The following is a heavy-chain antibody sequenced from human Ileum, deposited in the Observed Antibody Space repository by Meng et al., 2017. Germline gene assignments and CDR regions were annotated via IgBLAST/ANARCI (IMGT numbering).Heavy chain of an antibody. Sequence: GGSLRLSCAASGFTFNDYYMDWVRQAPGKGREWVGRSRNNANSYTTQYTASVKGKFTISRDDSKNSLYLQMNSLKTEDTAVYYCVRCNREYSSGGDFDYWGQGTLVTVSS. CDR2: SRNNANSYTT. J-gene: IGHJ4*02. D-gene: IGHD6-19*01. CDR3: VRCNREYSSGGDFDY. V-gene: IGHV3-72*01. CDR1: GFTFNDYY.